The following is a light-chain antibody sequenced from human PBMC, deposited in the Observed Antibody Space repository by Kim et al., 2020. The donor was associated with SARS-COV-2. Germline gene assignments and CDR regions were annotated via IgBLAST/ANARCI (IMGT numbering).Light chain of an antibody. V-gene: IGLV3-21*04. Sequence: PGKTARSTCGGNNIGSKSVHWYQQKPGQAPVLVIYYDSDRPSGIPERFSGSNSGNTATLTISRVEAGDEADYYCRVWDSSSDPLYVFGTGTKVTVL. CDR2: YDS. J-gene: IGLJ1*01. CDR1: NIGSKS. CDR3: RVWDSSSDPLYV.